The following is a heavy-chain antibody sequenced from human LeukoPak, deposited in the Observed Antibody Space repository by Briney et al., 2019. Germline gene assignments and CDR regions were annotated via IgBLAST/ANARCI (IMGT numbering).Heavy chain of an antibody. CDR3: ASRVKDSSGYWVFDY. Sequence: PGRSLRLSCAASGFTFSSYGMHWVRQAPGKGLEWVAVIWYDGSNKYYADSVKGRFTISRDNSKNTLYLQMNSLRAEDTAVYYCASRVKDSSGYWVFDYWGQGTLVTVSS. CDR1: GFTFSSYG. CDR2: IWYDGSNK. J-gene: IGHJ4*02. D-gene: IGHD3-22*01. V-gene: IGHV3-33*01.